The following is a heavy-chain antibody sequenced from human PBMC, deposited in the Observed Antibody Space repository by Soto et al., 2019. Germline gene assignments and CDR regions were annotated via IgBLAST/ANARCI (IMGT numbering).Heavy chain of an antibody. CDR2: IIPIFGTT. CDR1: GGTFSHYA. D-gene: IGHD3-22*01. J-gene: IGHJ1*01. Sequence: QVQLVQSGAEVKKPGSSVKVSCKASGGTFSHYALSWVRPAPGQGLEWMGDIIPIFGTTNHAQKFQGRVTITADEATSTAYMELSSLRAEDTAVYYGASRGEREYYDTSGYGWGQGTLVTVSS. V-gene: IGHV1-69*12. CDR3: ASRGEREYYDTSGYG.